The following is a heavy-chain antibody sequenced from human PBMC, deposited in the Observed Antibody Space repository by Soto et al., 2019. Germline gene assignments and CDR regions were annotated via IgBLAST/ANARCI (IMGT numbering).Heavy chain of an antibody. V-gene: IGHV6-1*01. Sequence: QVPLHQSGPGLVRPSQTLSLTCAISGDSVSTNSAAWNWIRQSPSRGLEWLGRTYYRSKWYNDYAVPVKSRITINPDTSKNQFSLQLNSVTPEDTAVYYYARDTGWYCGMDVWGQGTTVTVSS. J-gene: IGHJ6*02. CDR1: GDSVSTNSAA. CDR3: ARDTGWYCGMDV. CDR2: TYYRSKWYN. D-gene: IGHD6-19*01.